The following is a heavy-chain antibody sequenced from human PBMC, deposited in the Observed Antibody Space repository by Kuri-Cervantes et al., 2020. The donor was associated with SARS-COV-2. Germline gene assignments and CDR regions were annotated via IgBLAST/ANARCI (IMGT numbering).Heavy chain of an antibody. CDR2: ISGSGGST. J-gene: IGHJ5*02. CDR1: GFTFSSYA. CDR3: AKDLGRPNWFDP. Sequence: GGSLRLSCAASGFTFSSYAMSWVRQAPGKGLEWVSAISGSGGSTYYADSVKGRFTISKDNSKNTLYLQMNSLRAEDTAVYYCAKDLGRPNWFDPWGQGTLVTVSS. V-gene: IGHV3-23*01.